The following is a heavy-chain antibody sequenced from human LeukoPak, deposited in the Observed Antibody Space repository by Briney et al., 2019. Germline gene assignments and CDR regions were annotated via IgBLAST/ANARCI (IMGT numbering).Heavy chain of an antibody. V-gene: IGHV4-4*07. CDR2: IYTSGST. J-gene: IGHJ3*02. D-gene: IGHD2-2*01. CDR3: ARDKDIVVVPAAITGAFDI. CDR1: GGSISSYY. Sequence: SETLSLTCTVSGGSISSYYWSWIRQPAGKGLEWIGRIYTSGSTNYNPSLKSRVTMSVDTSKNQFSLKLTSVTAADTAVYYCARDKDIVVVPAAITGAFDIWGQGTMVTVSS.